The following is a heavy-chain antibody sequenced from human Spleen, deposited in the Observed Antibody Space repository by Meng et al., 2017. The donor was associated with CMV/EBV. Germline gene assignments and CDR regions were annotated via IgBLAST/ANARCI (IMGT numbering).Heavy chain of an antibody. V-gene: IGHV3-7*01. CDR1: GFTFSSYA. D-gene: IGHD3-3*01. Sequence: GGSLRLSCAASGFTFSSYAMHWVRQAPGKGLEWVATIKPDASEQHYVDSVRGRFTISRDNSKNSVHLQLSSLRGEDTALYFCARGTLRSLYDPFDHWGRGTLVTVSS. CDR3: ARGTLRSLYDPFDH. CDR2: IKPDASEQ. J-gene: IGHJ4*02.